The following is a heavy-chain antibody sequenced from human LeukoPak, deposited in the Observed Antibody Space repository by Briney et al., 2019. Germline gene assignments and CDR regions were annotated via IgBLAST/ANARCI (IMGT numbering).Heavy chain of an antibody. CDR2: ISAYNGNT. V-gene: IGHV1-18*01. Sequence: GASVKVSCKASGYTFTSYGISWVRQAPGQGLEWMGWISAYNGNTNYAQKLQGRVTMTTDTSTSTAYMELRSLRSDDTAVYYCARARYSESYYRNHDAFDIWGQGTMVTVSS. J-gene: IGHJ3*02. CDR3: ARARYSESYYRNHDAFDI. D-gene: IGHD1-26*01. CDR1: GYTFTSYG.